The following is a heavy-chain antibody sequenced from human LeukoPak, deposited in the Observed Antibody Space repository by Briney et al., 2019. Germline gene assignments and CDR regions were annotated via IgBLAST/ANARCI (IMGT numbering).Heavy chain of an antibody. V-gene: IGHV6-1*01. CDR1: GDSVSNNSAT. J-gene: IGHJ6*02. CDR2: TYYRSKWYN. CDR3: ARVFYYGSGIPYAMDV. Sequence: SQTPSLTCAISGDSVSNNSATWNWIRQSPSRGLEWLGRTYYRSKWYNDYALSVKSRITINPDTSKNQLSLQLNSVTPEDTAVYYCARVFYYGSGIPYAMDVWGQGTTVTVSS. D-gene: IGHD3-10*01.